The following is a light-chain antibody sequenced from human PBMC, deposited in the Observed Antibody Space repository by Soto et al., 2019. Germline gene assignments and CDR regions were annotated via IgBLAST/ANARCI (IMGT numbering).Light chain of an antibody. V-gene: IGLV2-8*01. J-gene: IGLJ1*01. CDR1: SSDVGGYNY. Sequence: QSVLTQPPSASGSPGQSVTISCTGTSSDVGGYNYISWYQQHPGKAPKLMIYEVSKRPSGVPDRFSGSKSGNTASLTVSRLQAEDEADYYCSSYAGSNNYVLGTGTKVTVL. CDR3: SSYAGSNNYV. CDR2: EVS.